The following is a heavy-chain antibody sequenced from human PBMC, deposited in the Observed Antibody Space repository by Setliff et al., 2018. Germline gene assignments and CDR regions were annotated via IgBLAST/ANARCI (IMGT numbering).Heavy chain of an antibody. CDR3: ARDRPEVVIDAARALFDY. CDR2: IIPNFGTT. V-gene: IGHV1-69*05. J-gene: IGHJ4*02. Sequence: RASVKVSCKASGGTFRSYGISWVRQAPGQGLEWMGGIIPNFGTTSYAQKFQGRVTITTDESTNTAYMELRSLRSDDTAVYYCARDRPEVVIDAARALFDYWGQGALVTVSS. CDR1: GGTFRSYG. D-gene: IGHD2-15*01.